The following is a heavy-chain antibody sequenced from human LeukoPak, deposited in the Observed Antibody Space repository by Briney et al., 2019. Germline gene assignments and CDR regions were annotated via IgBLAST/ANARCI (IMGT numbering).Heavy chain of an antibody. CDR1: GFTFRSHG. D-gene: IGHD1-14*01. Sequence: GGSLRLSCAASGFTFRSHGMHWVRQAPGKGLEWVAVISYDGSKKYYADSVKGRFTISRDNSKNTLYLQMNSLRAEDTAVYYCAKEGYNMGFDYWGQGTLVSVSS. CDR3: AKEGYNMGFDY. V-gene: IGHV3-30*18. J-gene: IGHJ4*02. CDR2: ISYDGSKK.